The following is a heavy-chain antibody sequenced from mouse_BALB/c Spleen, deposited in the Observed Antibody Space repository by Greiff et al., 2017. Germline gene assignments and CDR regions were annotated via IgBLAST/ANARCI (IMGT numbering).Heavy chain of an antibody. J-gene: IGHJ2*01. CDR1: GFSLTSYD. CDR2: IWTGGGT. D-gene: IGHD2-2*01. CDR3: VRGYGYDGGFDY. Sequence: QVQLQQSGPGLVAPSQSLSITCTVSGFSLTSYDISWIRQPPGKGLEWLGVIWTGGGTNYNSAFMSRLSISKDNSKSQVFLKMNSLQTDDTAIYYCVRGYGYDGGFDYWGQGTTLTVSS. V-gene: IGHV2-9-2*01.